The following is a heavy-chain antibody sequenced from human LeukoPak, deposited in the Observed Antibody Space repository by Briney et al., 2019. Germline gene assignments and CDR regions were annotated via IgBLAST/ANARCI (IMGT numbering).Heavy chain of an antibody. CDR2: ISSSGSTI. D-gene: IGHD3-10*02. CDR3: AGLGITMLGGV. CDR1: GFTFSSYE. V-gene: IGHV3-48*03. Sequence: GGALRLACAASGFTFSSYEMNWVRQARGKGLEWVSYISSSGSTIYYADSVKGRFTISRDNAKNTLYLQMNSLRAEDTAVYYCAGLGITMLGGVWGKGTTVTISS. J-gene: IGHJ6*04.